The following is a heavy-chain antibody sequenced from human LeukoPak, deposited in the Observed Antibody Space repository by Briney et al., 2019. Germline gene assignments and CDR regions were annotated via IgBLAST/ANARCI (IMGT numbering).Heavy chain of an antibody. D-gene: IGHD1-7*01. CDR1: GFTFDDYA. V-gene: IGHV3-9*01. Sequence: PGGSLRLSCAASGFTFDDYAMHWVRQAPGKGLEWVSGISWNSGSTGYADSVKGRFTISRDNAKNSLYLQMNSLRAEDTALYYCAKASNWNYVSEYFQHWGQGTLVTVSS. CDR2: ISWNSGST. J-gene: IGHJ1*01. CDR3: AKASNWNYVSEYFQH.